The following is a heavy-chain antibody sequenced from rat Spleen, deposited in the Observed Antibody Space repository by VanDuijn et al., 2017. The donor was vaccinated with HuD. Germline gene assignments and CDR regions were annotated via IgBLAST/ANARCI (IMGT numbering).Heavy chain of an antibody. CDR2: IKTDGGST. CDR1: GFTFSNYW. V-gene: IGHV5-58*01. Sequence: EVQLVETGGGLVQPGRSLKLSCVASGFTFSNYWMYWVRQAPGKGLEWVSSIKTDGGSTHYLDSVKGRFTISRDNAKSTLYLQMDSLRSEDTATYYCASRDYWGQGVMVTVSS. CDR3: ASRDY. J-gene: IGHJ2*01.